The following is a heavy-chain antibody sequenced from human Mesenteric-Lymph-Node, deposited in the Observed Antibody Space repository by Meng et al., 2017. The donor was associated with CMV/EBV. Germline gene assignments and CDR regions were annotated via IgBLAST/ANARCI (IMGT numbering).Heavy chain of an antibody. CDR2: ITTNGDST. CDR1: GFTFSSYA. V-gene: IGHV3-64*04. CDR3: AKTGYHYGSGLTDWFDP. D-gene: IGHD3-10*01. Sequence: GGSLRLSCAASGFTFSSYAMHWVRQAPGKGLEYVSGITTNGDSTYYAESVKGRFTIFRDNSKNTLYLQMNSLRAEDTAAYYCAKTGYHYGSGLTDWFDPWGQGTLVTVSS. J-gene: IGHJ5*02.